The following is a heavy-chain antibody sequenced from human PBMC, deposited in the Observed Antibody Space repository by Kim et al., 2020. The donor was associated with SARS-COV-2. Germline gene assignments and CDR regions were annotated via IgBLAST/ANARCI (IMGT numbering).Heavy chain of an antibody. J-gene: IGHJ3*01. CDR3: AKEEDGFDV. V-gene: IGHV3-53*04. CDR2: GST. Sequence: GSTSYRDSVKGRFTISRQYSENTVHLQMNSLKTEDTALYFCAKEEDGFDVWGQGTMVTGSS.